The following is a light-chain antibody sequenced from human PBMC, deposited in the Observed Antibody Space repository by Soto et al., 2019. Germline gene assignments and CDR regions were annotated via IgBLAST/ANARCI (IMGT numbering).Light chain of an antibody. J-gene: IGKJ1*01. V-gene: IGKV1-6*01. CDR3: LQDYNYPRT. CDR1: QGIRND. CDR2: PAS. Sequence: AIQMTQSPSSLSASVGDRVTITCRASQGIRNDLGWYQQKPGKAPNLLIYPASNLQSGVPSRFSGSGSGTDFTLIISSLQPEDFATYYCLQDYNYPRTFGQGTKVEI.